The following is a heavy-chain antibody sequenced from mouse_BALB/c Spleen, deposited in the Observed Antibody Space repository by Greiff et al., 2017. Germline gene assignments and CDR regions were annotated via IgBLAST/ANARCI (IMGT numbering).Heavy chain of an antibody. Sequence: VQLQQSGPELVKPGASVKMSCKASGYTFTDYVISWVKQRTGQGLEWIGEIYPGSGSTYYNEKFKGKATLTADKSSNTAYMQLSSLTSEDSAVYFCARGGYGYDVGDYWGQGTTRTVSS. V-gene: IGHV1-77*01. CDR3: ARGGYGYDVGDY. J-gene: IGHJ2*01. CDR1: GYTFTDYV. CDR2: IYPGSGST. D-gene: IGHD2-2*01.